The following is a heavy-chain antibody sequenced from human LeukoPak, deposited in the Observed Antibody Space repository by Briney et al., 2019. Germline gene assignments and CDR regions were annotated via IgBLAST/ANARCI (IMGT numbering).Heavy chain of an antibody. J-gene: IGHJ4*02. D-gene: IGHD3-22*01. CDR1: GFTFSSYT. Sequence: PGGSLGLSCAASGFTFSSYTINWVRQAPGKGLEWVSSISGRSDYIYYADSVKGRFTISRDNAKNSLYLRMNSLRAEDTAVYFCARDRDYYDSGGYYFDYWGQGTLVTVSS. V-gene: IGHV3-21*01. CDR2: ISGRSDYI. CDR3: ARDRDYYDSGGYYFDY.